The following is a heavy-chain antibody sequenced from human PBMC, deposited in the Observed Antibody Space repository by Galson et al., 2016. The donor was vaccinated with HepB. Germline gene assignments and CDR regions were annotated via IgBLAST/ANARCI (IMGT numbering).Heavy chain of an antibody. CDR1: GFTFSNYN. CDR3: ARDGGRGYAMDV. D-gene: IGHD3-10*01. V-gene: IGHV3-21*05. J-gene: IGHJ6*02. Sequence: SLRLSCAASGFTFSNYNMDWVRQAPGKGLEWLAYISITGGYILYADSMKGRFTISRGNAKNSPYLQMNSLTAEDTAMYYCARDGGRGYAMDVWGQGTTVTVSS. CDR2: ISITGGYI.